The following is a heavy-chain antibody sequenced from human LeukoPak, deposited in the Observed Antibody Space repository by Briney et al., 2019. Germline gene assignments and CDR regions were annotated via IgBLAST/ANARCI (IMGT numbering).Heavy chain of an antibody. J-gene: IGHJ4*02. CDR3: ARKRFGDRSYYFDY. D-gene: IGHD3-10*01. CDR2: INPNSGGT. V-gene: IGHV1-2*02. CDR1: GYTFTSYG. Sequence: ASVKVSCKASGYTFTSYGISWVRQAPGQGLEWMGWINPNSGGTKYAQKFQGRVTMTRDTSISTAYMELSRLRSDDTAVYYCARKRFGDRSYYFDYWGQGTLVTVSS.